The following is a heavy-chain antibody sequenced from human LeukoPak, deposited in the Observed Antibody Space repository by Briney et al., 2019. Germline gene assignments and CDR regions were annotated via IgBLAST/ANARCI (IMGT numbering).Heavy chain of an antibody. Sequence: ASVKVSCKASGYTFTRYYMHWVRQAPGKGLEWMGIINPSHGSTTYAQKFQGRVTMTRDTSTSTVYMELGSLRSEDTALYYCARGDVYDSSGYNWFDPWGQGTLVIVSS. J-gene: IGHJ5*02. CDR3: ARGDVYDSSGYNWFDP. V-gene: IGHV1-46*01. CDR1: GYTFTRYY. CDR2: INPSHGST. D-gene: IGHD3-22*01.